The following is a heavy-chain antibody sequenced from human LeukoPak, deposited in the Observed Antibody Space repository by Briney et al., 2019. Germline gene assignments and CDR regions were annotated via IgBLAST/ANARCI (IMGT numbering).Heavy chain of an antibody. CDR3: ARGRSGPFDY. CDR1: GFTFSNYW. Sequence: GGSLRLSCAASGFTFSNYWMSWVRQAPGKGLEWVANIKQDGSEKYYVDSVKGRFTISRDNAKNSLYLQMNSLRAEDTAVYYCARGRSGPFDYWGQGTLVTVSS. D-gene: IGHD3-16*01. V-gene: IGHV3-7*01. J-gene: IGHJ4*02. CDR2: IKQDGSEK.